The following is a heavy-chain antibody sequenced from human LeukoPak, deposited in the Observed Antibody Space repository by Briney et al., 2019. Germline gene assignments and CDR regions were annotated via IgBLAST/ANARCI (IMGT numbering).Heavy chain of an antibody. D-gene: IGHD4-11*01. Sequence: ASVKVSCKASGYTFTSYYMYWVRQAPGQGLEWMGIINPSGGSTSYAQKFQGRVTMTRDMSTSTVYMELSSLRSEDTAVYYCARDGYSNYYYYYMDVWGKGTTVTVSS. CDR1: GYTFTSYY. CDR3: ARDGYSNYYYYYMDV. V-gene: IGHV1-46*01. CDR2: INPSGGST. J-gene: IGHJ6*03.